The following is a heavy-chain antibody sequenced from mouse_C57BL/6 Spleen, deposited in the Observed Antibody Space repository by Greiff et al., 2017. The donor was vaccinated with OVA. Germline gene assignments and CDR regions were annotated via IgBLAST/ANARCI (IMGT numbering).Heavy chain of an antibody. V-gene: IGHV1-22*01. CDR1: GYTFPDYN. CDR3: ARGYDYDGRAWFAY. Sequence: VQLQQSGPELVKPGASVKMSCKASGYTFPDYNMPWVKQSHGKSLEWIGYINPNNGGTSYNQKFKGQATLTVNKSSSTAYMELRSLTSEDSAVDYCARGYDYDGRAWFAYWGQGTLVTVSA. J-gene: IGHJ3*01. CDR2: INPNNGGT. D-gene: IGHD2-4*01.